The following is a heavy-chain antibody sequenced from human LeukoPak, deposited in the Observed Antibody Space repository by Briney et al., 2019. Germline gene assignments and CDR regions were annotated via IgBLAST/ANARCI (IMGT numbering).Heavy chain of an antibody. CDR1: GFTVSSNY. D-gene: IGHD5-18*01. V-gene: IGHV3-53*01. CDR3: ARMDTAMGTNWFDP. CDR2: IYSGGST. J-gene: IGHJ5*02. Sequence: GGSLRLSCAAPGFTVSSNYMSWVRQAPGKGLEWVSVIYSGGSTYYSDSVKGRFTISRDNSKNTLYLQMNSLRAEDTAVYYCARMDTAMGTNWFDPWGQGTLVTVSS.